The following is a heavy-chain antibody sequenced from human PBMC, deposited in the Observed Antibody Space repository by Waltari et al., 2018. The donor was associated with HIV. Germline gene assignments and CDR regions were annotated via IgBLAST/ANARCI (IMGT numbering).Heavy chain of an antibody. Sequence: QVPLPQWGAGLLKPSETLSLTCAVPGRSLSGYYWRWLRQPPGKGREWIGEINHSGSTNYNPSLKSRVTISVDTSKNQFSLKLSSVTAADTAVYYCARYNYYDSSGPGSFQHWGQGTLVTVSS. D-gene: IGHD3-22*01. V-gene: IGHV4-34*01. J-gene: IGHJ1*01. CDR1: GRSLSGYY. CDR2: INHSGST. CDR3: ARYNYYDSSGPGSFQH.